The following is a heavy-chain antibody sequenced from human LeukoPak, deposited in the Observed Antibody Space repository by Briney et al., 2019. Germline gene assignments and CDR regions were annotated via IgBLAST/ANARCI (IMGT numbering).Heavy chain of an antibody. J-gene: IGHJ3*02. Sequence: ASVKVSCKASGYSFSRYGITWVRQAPGQGLEWMGWISAYNGDTHYAQKLQGRVTMTTDTSTSTAYMELRSLRFDDTAVYYCARDFVGFGELFDLFDIWSQGTMVTVSS. V-gene: IGHV1-18*01. D-gene: IGHD3-10*01. CDR1: GYSFSRYG. CDR3: ARDFVGFGELFDLFDI. CDR2: ISAYNGDT.